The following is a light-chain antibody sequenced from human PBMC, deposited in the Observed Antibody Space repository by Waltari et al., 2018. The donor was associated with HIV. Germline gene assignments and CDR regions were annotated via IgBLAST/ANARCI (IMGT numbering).Light chain of an antibody. Sequence: EIVLTQSPGTLSLSPGERATLSCRASQSVSSGYLAWYQQKPGQAPRLLIYGASSRATGIPDRFSVSGSGTDFTLTISRLEPQDFAVYYCQQYGSSEGFTFGPGTRVDI. V-gene: IGKV3-20*01. CDR1: QSVSSGY. J-gene: IGKJ3*01. CDR3: QQYGSSEGFT. CDR2: GAS.